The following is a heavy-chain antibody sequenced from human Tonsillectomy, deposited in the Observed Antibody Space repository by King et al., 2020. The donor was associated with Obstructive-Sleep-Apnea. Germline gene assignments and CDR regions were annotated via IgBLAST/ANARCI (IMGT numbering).Heavy chain of an antibody. J-gene: IGHJ4*02. CDR1: GFTFSSYC. Sequence: VQLVESGGGLVQPGGSLRLSCAASGFTFSSYCMSWVRQAPGKGLEGVANIKQDGSEKYYVDSVKGRFTISRDNAKNSLYLQMNSLRAEDTAVYYCASDRTDILTGYFFDYWGQGTLVTVSS. V-gene: IGHV3-7*01. CDR3: ASDRTDILTGYFFDY. D-gene: IGHD3-9*01. CDR2: IKQDGSEK.